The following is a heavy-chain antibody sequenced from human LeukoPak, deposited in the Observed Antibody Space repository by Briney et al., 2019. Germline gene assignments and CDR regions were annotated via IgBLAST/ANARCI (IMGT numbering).Heavy chain of an antibody. CDR3: ARINQYSYNFDYFDY. CDR2: IYPGDSDT. Sequence: GESLKISCKGSGYSFTSYWIGWVRQMPGKGLEWMGIIYPGDSDTRYSPSFQGQVTISADKSISTAYLQWSSLKASDTAMYYCARINQYSYNFDYFDYWGQGTLVTVSS. J-gene: IGHJ4*02. D-gene: IGHD5-18*01. V-gene: IGHV5-51*01. CDR1: GYSFTSYW.